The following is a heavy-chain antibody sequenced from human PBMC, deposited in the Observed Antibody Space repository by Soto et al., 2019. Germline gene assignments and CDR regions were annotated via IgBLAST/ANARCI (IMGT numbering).Heavy chain of an antibody. Sequence: PSETLCLTCTVSGGSISSGGYYWSWIRQPPGKGLEWIGYIYYSGSTYYNPSLKSRVTISVDTSKNQFSLNLTSVTAADTAVYYCARLGGYYQAFDQWGQGSLVTVSS. D-gene: IGHD3-22*01. CDR1: GGSISSGGYY. CDR3: ARLGGYYQAFDQ. CDR2: IYYSGST. V-gene: IGHV4-30-4*01. J-gene: IGHJ4*02.